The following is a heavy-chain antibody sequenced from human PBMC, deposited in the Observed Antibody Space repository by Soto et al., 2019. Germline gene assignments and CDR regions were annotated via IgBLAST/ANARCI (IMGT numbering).Heavy chain of an antibody. CDR1: GGTFSSYA. J-gene: IGHJ6*02. CDR2: IIPIFGTA. Sequence: GASVKVSCKASGGTFSSYAISWVRQAPGQGLEWMGGIIPIFGTANYAQKFQGRVTITADESMSTAYMELSSLRSEDTAVYYCATNVDHYYYYGMDVWGQGTTVTVSS. CDR3: ATNVDHYYYYGMDV. D-gene: IGHD5-12*01. V-gene: IGHV1-69*13.